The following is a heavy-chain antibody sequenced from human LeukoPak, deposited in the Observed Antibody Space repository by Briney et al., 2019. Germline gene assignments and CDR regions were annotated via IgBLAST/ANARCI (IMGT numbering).Heavy chain of an antibody. V-gene: IGHV4-59*01. CDR2: IYYSGST. J-gene: IGHJ4*02. CDR3: ARLGAKYYYDSSGYHLDY. Sequence: PSETLSLTCTVSGGSISSYYWSWIRQPPGKGLEWIGYIYYSGSTNYNPSLKSRVTISVDTSKNQFSLKLSSVTAADTAVYYCARLGAKYYYDSSGYHLDYWGQGTLVTVSS. CDR1: GGSISSYY. D-gene: IGHD3-22*01.